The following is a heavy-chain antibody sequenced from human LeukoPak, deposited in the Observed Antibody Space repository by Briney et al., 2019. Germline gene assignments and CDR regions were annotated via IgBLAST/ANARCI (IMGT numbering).Heavy chain of an antibody. V-gene: IGHV1-18*01. CDR1: GYTFSIFG. J-gene: IGHJ4*02. CDR2: IRGDNGNT. D-gene: IGHD3-9*01. CDR3: ARVDLLTGYYFFDY. Sequence: ASVKVSCKASGYTFSIFGISWVRQAPGQGLEWVGWIRGDNGNTNYAQKLHGRVTMTTDTSTSTAYMELRSLGSDETAVYYCARVDLLTGYYFFDYWGQGTLVTVSS.